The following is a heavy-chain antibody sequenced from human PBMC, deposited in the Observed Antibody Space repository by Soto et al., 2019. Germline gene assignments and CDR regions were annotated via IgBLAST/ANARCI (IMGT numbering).Heavy chain of an antibody. CDR3: ARDGQQLANDYYYGMDV. CDR2: ISYDGSNK. Sequence: QVQLVESGGGVVQPGRSLRLSCAASGFTFSSYAMHWVRQAPGKGLEWVAVISYDGSNKYYADSVKGRFTISRDNSKNTLYLQMNSLRAEDTAVYYCARDGQQLANDYYYGMDVWGQGTTVTVSS. J-gene: IGHJ6*02. V-gene: IGHV3-30-3*01. D-gene: IGHD6-13*01. CDR1: GFTFSSYA.